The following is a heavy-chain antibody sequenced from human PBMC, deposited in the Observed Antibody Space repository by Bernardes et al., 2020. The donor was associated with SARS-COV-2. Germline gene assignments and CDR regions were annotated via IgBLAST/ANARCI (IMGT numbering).Heavy chain of an antibody. J-gene: IGHJ2*01. Sequence: SETLSLTCTVSGGSIGSYYWAWIRHPPGKGLEWIAYIYYSGTTNYNPSLKSRVTISVDRSQNQFSLNLSSVTPADTAVYYCARDLSHLVRRGFDLWGRGTLVTVSS. V-gene: IGHV4-59*01. CDR3: ARDLSHLVRRGFDL. CDR1: GGSIGSYY. D-gene: IGHD3-10*01. CDR2: IYYSGTT.